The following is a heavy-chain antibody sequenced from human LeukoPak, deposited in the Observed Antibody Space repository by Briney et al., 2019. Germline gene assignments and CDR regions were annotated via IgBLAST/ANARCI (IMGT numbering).Heavy chain of an antibody. CDR3: ARDAGNYYDSSGYDP. Sequence: ASVKVFCKASGYTFTSYGISWVRQAPGQGLEWMGWISAYNGNTNYAQKLQGRVTMTTDTSTSTAYMELRSLRSDDTAVYYCARDAGNYYDSSGYDPWGQGTLVTVSS. CDR2: ISAYNGNT. J-gene: IGHJ5*02. CDR1: GYTFTSYG. V-gene: IGHV1-18*01. D-gene: IGHD3-22*01.